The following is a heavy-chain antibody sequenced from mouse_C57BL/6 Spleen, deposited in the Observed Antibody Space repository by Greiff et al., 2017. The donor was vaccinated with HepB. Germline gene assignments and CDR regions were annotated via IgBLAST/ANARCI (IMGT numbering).Heavy chain of an antibody. CDR1: GYTFTSYW. CDR3: ARKGDSSGTFAY. D-gene: IGHD3-2*02. V-gene: IGHV1-61*01. Sequence: QVHVKQSGAELVRPGSSVKLSCKASGYTFTSYWMDWVKQRPGQGLEWIGNIYPSDSETHYNQKFKDKATLTVDKSSSTAYMQLSSLTSEDSAVYYCARKGDSSGTFAYWGQGTLVTVSA. CDR2: IYPSDSET. J-gene: IGHJ3*01.